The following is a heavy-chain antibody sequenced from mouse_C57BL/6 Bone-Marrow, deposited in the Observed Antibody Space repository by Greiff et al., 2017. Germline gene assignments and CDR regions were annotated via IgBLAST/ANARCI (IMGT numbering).Heavy chain of an antibody. V-gene: IGHV1-64*01. CDR3: ARRKAPVDWYFDV. Sequence: QVQLQQPGAELVKPGASVKLSCKASGYTFTSYWMHWVKQRPGQGLEWIGMIHPNSGSTNYNEKFKSKATLTVDKSSSTAYMQLSSLTSEDSAVDDCARRKAPVDWYFDVWGTGTTVTVSS. J-gene: IGHJ1*03. CDR1: GYTFTSYW. CDR2: IHPNSGST.